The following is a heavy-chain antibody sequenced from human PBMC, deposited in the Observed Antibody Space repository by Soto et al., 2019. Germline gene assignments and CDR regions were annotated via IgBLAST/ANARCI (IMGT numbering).Heavy chain of an antibody. Sequence: EVQLVESGGGLVQPGGSLRLSCAASGFTVSSNYMSWVRQAPGKGLEWVSVIYIDGSTYYADSVKGRFTISRDNSKNTLYLQMNSLRAEDTDVYYCARTIYGDPDYWGQGTLVTVSS. J-gene: IGHJ4*02. CDR3: ARTIYGDPDY. CDR1: GFTVSSNY. CDR2: IYIDGST. V-gene: IGHV3-66*01. D-gene: IGHD4-17*01.